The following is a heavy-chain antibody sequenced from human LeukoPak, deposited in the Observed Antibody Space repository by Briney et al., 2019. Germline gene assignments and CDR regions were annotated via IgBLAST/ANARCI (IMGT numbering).Heavy chain of an antibody. CDR2: INPNSGGT. J-gene: IGHJ4*02. D-gene: IGHD3-22*01. V-gene: IGHV1-2*02. CDR1: GYTFTGYY. Sequence: ASVKVSCKASGYTFTGYYMHWVRQAPGQGLEWMGWINPNSGGTNYAQKFQGRVTMTRDTSISTAYMELSRLRSDDTAVYYCARGRRYYYDSSGYYSYWGQGTLVTVSS. CDR3: ARGRRYYYDSSGYYSY.